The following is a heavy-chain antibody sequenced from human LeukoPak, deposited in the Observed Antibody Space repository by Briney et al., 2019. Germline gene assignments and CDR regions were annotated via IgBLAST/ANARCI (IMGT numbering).Heavy chain of an antibody. V-gene: IGHV3-64*01. Sequence: GGSLRLSCAASGFTFSTYGMHWVRQAPGKGLEYVSAISSNGGSTYYANSVKGRFTISRDNSKNTLYLQMGSLRAEDTAVYYCAELGITMIGGVRGKGTTVTISS. CDR2: ISSNGGST. CDR3: AELGITMIGGV. J-gene: IGHJ6*04. D-gene: IGHD3-10*02. CDR1: GFTFSTYG.